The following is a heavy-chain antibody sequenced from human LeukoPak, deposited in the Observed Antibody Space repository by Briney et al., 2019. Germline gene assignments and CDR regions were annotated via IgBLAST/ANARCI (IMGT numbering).Heavy chain of an antibody. V-gene: IGHV4-39*01. Sequence: SETLSLTCTVSGGSISSSSYYWGWLRQPPGTGLEWIGSIYYSGSTYYNPSLKSRVTISVDTSKNQFSLKLSSVTAADTAVYYCARVPTVTFFDYWGQGTLVTVSS. D-gene: IGHD4-17*01. CDR1: GGSISSSSYY. J-gene: IGHJ4*02. CDR2: IYYSGST. CDR3: ARVPTVTFFDY.